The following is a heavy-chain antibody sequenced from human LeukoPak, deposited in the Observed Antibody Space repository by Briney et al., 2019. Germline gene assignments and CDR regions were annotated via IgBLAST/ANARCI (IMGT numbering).Heavy chain of an antibody. Sequence: SVKVSCKASRFTFTSSAMQWVRQARGQRLEWIGWIVVGSSNTNYAQKFQERVTITWDMSTSTAYMELSSLRSEDTAVYYCAKVLGIEDWYFDLWGRGTLVTVSS. V-gene: IGHV1-58*02. J-gene: IGHJ2*01. CDR1: RFTFTSSA. D-gene: IGHD7-27*01. CDR3: AKVLGIEDWYFDL. CDR2: IVVGSSNT.